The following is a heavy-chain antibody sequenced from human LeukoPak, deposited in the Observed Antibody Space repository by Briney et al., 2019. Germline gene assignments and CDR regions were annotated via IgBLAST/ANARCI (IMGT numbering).Heavy chain of an antibody. CDR1: GYTFTSYD. Sequence: AASVTVSFKASGYTFTSYDINWVRQATGQGLEWMGWMNPNSGNTGYAQKFQGRVTMTRNTSISTAYMELSSLRSEDTAVYYCARAIPNNYYDSSGHNFDYWGQGTLVTVSS. D-gene: IGHD3-22*01. CDR3: ARAIPNNYYDSSGHNFDY. CDR2: MNPNSGNT. V-gene: IGHV1-8*01. J-gene: IGHJ4*02.